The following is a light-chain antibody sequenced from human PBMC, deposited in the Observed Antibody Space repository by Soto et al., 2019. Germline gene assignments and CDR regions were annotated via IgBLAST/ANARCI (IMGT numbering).Light chain of an antibody. CDR1: QGISSY. V-gene: IGKV1-9*01. J-gene: IGKJ3*01. CDR3: QQLNSSPRT. CDR2: AAS. Sequence: DIQLTQSPSFLSASVGDRVTITCRASQGISSYLAWYQQKPGKAPKLLIYAASTLQSGVPSMFRGSRSGTEFTLTVSSLQPEDFATYYCQQLNSSPRTVGRGTKVDIK.